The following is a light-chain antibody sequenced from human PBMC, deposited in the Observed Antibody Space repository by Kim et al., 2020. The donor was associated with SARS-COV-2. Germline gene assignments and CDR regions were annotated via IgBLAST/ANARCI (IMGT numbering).Light chain of an antibody. CDR2: KAS. J-gene: IGKJ2*01. V-gene: IGKV1-5*03. CDR1: QSISSW. CDR3: QQYNSYSRT. Sequence: SASVGDRVPITCRASQSISSWLAWYQQKPGKAPNLLIYKASSLESGVPSRFSGSGSGTEFTLTISSLQPDDFATYYCQQYNSYSRTFGQGNKLEI.